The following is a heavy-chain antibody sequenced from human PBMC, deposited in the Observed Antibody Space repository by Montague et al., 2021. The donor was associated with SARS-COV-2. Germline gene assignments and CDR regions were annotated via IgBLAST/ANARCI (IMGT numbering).Heavy chain of an antibody. CDR1: GFSLSTSGMC. V-gene: IGHV2-70*01. J-gene: IGHJ6*02. Sequence: PALVKPTQTLTLTCTFSGFSLSTSGMCVSWIRQPPGKALEWLALXDWDDDKYYSTSLKTRLTISKDTSKNQVVLTMTNMDPVDTATYYCARINSDPLDYYYYGMDVRGQGTTVTVSS. D-gene: IGHD1-1*01. CDR2: XDWDDDK. CDR3: ARINSDPLDYYYYGMDV.